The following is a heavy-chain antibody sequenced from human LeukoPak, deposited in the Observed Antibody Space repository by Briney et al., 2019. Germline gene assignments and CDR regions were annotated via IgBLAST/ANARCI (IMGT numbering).Heavy chain of an antibody. Sequence: GTLTLSCAASGFTFDDYAMQWVRQAPGQGLEGCTRISGDGGSTYYADSVKGRVTISIDNSKNSLYLQMNSLRTEDTALYYCAKDTYCSGGSCYDAVYFQHWGQGTLVTVSS. D-gene: IGHD2-15*01. CDR1: GFTFDDYA. CDR3: AKDTYCSGGSCYDAVYFQH. CDR2: ISGDGGST. J-gene: IGHJ1*01. V-gene: IGHV3-43*02.